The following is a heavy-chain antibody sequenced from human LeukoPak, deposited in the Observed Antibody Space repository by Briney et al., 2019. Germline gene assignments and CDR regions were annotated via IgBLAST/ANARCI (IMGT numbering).Heavy chain of an antibody. CDR1: GFTFSSYA. J-gene: IGHJ4*02. Sequence: PGGSLRLSCAASGFTFSSYAMSCVRQAPGKGLEWVSAITGSGGSTYYADSVKGRFTISRDNSKNTLYLQMHSLRAEDTAVYYCAKDLSRRYYDVYYFDHWGQGTLLTVSS. CDR2: ITGSGGST. V-gene: IGHV3-23*01. CDR3: AKDLSRRYYDVYYFDH. D-gene: IGHD3-16*01.